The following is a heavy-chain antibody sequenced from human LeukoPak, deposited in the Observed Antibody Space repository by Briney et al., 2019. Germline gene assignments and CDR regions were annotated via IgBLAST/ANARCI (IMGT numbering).Heavy chain of an antibody. D-gene: IGHD4-17*01. CDR2: IYYSGST. V-gene: IGHV4-59*01. Sequence: SETLSLTCTVSGGSISSYYWSWIRQPPGKGLEWIGYIYYSGSTNYDPSLKSRVTISVDTSKNQFSLKLSSVTAADTAVYYCAREGTVTLAWAFDTWGQGTMVTVSS. J-gene: IGHJ3*02. CDR3: AREGTVTLAWAFDT. CDR1: GGSISSYY.